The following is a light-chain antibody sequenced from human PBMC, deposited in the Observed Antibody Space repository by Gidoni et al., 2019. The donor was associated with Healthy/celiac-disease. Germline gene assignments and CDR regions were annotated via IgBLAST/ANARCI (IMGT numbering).Light chain of an antibody. J-gene: IGKJ4*01. Sequence: DIVMTQSPDSLAVSLGERATINCKSSQSVLYSSNNKNYLAWYQQKPGQPPKLLIYWASTRESGVADRFSGSGSGTDFTLTISSLQAEDVAVYYCQQYDSTPTFGGGTKVEIK. CDR2: WAS. V-gene: IGKV4-1*01. CDR3: QQYDSTPT. CDR1: QSVLYSSNNKNY.